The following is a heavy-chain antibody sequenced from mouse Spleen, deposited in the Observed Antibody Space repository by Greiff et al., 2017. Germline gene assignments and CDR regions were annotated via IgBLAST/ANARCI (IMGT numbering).Heavy chain of an antibody. CDR1: GFTFSSYG. Sequence: EVKVEESGGGLVKPGGSLKLSCAASGFTFSSYGMSWVRQTPEKRLEWVATISGGGSYTYYPDSVKGRFTISRDNAKNNLYLQMSSLRSEDTALYYCARHEDYYGSGAMDYWGQGTSVTVSS. V-gene: IGHV5-9-2*01. J-gene: IGHJ4*01. CDR3: ARHEDYYGSGAMDY. D-gene: IGHD1-1*01. CDR2: ISGGGSYT.